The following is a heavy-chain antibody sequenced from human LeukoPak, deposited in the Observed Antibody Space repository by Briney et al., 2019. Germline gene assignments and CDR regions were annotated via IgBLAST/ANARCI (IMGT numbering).Heavy chain of an antibody. Sequence: GGSLRLSCAASGFTFSSYAMSWVRQAPGKGLEWVSAISGSGGSTYYADYVKGRFTISRDNSKNTLYLQMNSQRAEDTAVYYCAKDSGDPPFDYWGQGTLVTVSS. CDR1: GFTFSSYA. D-gene: IGHD4-17*01. CDR2: ISGSGGST. CDR3: AKDSGDPPFDY. V-gene: IGHV3-23*01. J-gene: IGHJ4*02.